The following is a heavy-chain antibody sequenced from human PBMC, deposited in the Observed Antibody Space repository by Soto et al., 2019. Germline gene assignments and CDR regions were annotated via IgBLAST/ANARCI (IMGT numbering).Heavy chain of an antibody. CDR2: ISAYNGNT. CDR1: GYTFTTYG. Sequence: ASVKVSCKASGYTFTTYGITWVRQAPGQGLEWMGWISAYNGNTNYAQKLQGRVTMTTDTSTSTAYMELRSLRSDDTAVYYCARDGEDIVLVPAAVFGWFDPWGQGTLVTVSS. V-gene: IGHV1-18*01. CDR3: ARDGEDIVLVPAAVFGWFDP. J-gene: IGHJ5*02. D-gene: IGHD2-2*01.